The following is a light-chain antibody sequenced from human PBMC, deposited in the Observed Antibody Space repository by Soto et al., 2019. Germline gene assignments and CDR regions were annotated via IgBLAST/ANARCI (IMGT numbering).Light chain of an antibody. CDR1: QVISNY. Sequence: DIQMTQSPSSLSASVGDRVTITCRASQVISNYLAWYQQKPGKVPKLLIYPASTLQSGVPFRFSGSGSGTDFTLIISSLQPEDVATYYCQKYNSAPWTFGQGTKVEIK. CDR3: QKYNSAPWT. CDR2: PAS. V-gene: IGKV1-27*01. J-gene: IGKJ1*01.